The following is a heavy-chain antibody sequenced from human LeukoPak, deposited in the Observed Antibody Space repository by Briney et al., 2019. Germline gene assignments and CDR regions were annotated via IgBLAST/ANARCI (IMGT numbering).Heavy chain of an antibody. J-gene: IGHJ4*02. V-gene: IGHV4-30-2*01. CDR2: IYHSGST. D-gene: IGHD6-13*01. CDR3: ARAPYSSSWYPSWYFDY. Sequence: PSQTLSFTCAVSGGSISSGGYSWSWIRQPPGKGLEWIGYIYHSGSTYYNPSLKSRVTISVDRSKNQFSLKLSSETAADTAVYYCARAPYSSSWYPSWYFDYWGQGTLVTVSS. CDR1: GGSISSGGYS.